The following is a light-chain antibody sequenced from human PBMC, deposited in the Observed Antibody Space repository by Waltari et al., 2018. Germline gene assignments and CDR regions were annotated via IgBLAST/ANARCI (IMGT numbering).Light chain of an antibody. V-gene: IGLV2-23*01. J-gene: IGLJ1*01. Sequence: QSALTQPASVSGSPGQSLTISCTGISSDVETFNLVSWYQQYPGKAPKLIIFEGNKRPSRVSNRFSGSKSGNTASLTISGLQTEDEADYFCCAYAGNSVFGTGTKVTVL. CDR2: EGN. CDR1: SSDVETFNL. CDR3: CAYAGNSV.